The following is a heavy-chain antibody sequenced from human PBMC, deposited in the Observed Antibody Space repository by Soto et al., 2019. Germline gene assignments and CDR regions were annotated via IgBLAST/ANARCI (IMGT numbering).Heavy chain of an antibody. V-gene: IGHV1-69*08. CDR1: GGTFSSYT. CDR3: ARDYRIAVAGTRWLDH. D-gene: IGHD6-19*01. CDR2: IIPILGIA. Sequence: QVQLVQSGAEVKKPGSSVKVSCKASGGTFSSYTISWVRQAPGQGLEWMGRIIPILGIANYAQKFQGRVTITADESTSTAYMELSSLRSEDTAVYYCARDYRIAVAGTRWLDHWGQGTLVTVSS. J-gene: IGHJ5*02.